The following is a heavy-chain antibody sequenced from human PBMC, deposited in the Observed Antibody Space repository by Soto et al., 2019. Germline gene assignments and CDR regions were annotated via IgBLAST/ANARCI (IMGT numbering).Heavy chain of an antibody. D-gene: IGHD6-13*01. Sequence: QVQLVESGGGVVQPGRSLRLSCAASGFTFSSYGMHWVRQAPGKGLEWVALISYDGSDKYYADSVKGRFTISSDNSKNTLYLQMNSLRVEDTAVYYCGAGQYFSDYGGQGTLVTVSS. CDR2: ISYDGSDK. J-gene: IGHJ4*02. CDR1: GFTFSSYG. V-gene: IGHV3-30*03. CDR3: GAGQYFSDY.